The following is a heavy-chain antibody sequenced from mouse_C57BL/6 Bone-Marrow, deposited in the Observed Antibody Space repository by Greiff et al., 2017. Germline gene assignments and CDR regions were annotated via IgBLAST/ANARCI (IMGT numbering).Heavy chain of an antibody. Sequence: VQLQQSGAELMKPGASVKLSCKATGYTFTGYWIEWVKQRPGHGLEWIGEILPGSGSTNYNAKFKGKATFTADTSSNPAYMPLSSLTTEDSAIYYCARDDYGSSFFAYWGQGTLVTVSA. CDR2: ILPGSGST. J-gene: IGHJ3*01. CDR1: GYTFTGYW. V-gene: IGHV1-9*01. D-gene: IGHD1-1*01. CDR3: ARDDYGSSFFAY.